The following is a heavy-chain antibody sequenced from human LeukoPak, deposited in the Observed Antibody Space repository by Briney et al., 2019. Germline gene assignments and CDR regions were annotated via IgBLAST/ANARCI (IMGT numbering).Heavy chain of an antibody. J-gene: IGHJ4*02. CDR1: GGSISSSSYY. CDR2: IYYSGST. Sequence: PSETLSLTCTVSGGSISSSSYYWGWIRQPPGKGLEWIGSIYYSGSTYYNPSLKSRVTISVDTSKNQFSLKLSSVTAADTAVYYCARGRFSYGNTGYSSFYYWGQGTLVTVSS. CDR3: ARGRFSYGNTGYSSFYY. D-gene: IGHD3-22*01. V-gene: IGHV4-39*07.